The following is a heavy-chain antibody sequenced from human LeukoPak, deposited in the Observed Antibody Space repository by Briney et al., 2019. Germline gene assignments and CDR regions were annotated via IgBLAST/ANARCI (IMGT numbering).Heavy chain of an antibody. CDR2: INSDGSST. J-gene: IGHJ6*02. Sequence: PGGSLRLSCAASGFTFSSYWMHWVRQAPGKGLVWVSRINSDGSSTTYADSVRGRFTISRDNAKNTLYLQMNSLRAEDTAVYFCARDYARSRDYGMDVWGQGTTVTVSS. CDR3: ARDYARSRDYGMDV. CDR1: GFTFSSYW. V-gene: IGHV3-74*01. D-gene: IGHD2-2*01.